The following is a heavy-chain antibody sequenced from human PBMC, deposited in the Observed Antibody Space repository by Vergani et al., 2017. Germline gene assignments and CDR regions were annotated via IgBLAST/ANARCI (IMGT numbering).Heavy chain of an antibody. V-gene: IGHV3-30*18. CDR1: GFTFSSYA. D-gene: IGHD6-19*01. CDR3: AKDIAVADAADYYYYYYMDV. CDR2: ISYDGSNK. Sequence: VQLVESGGGLVQPGGSLRLSCAASGFTFSSYAMSWVRQAPGKGLEWVAVISYDGSNKYYADSVKGRFTISRDNSKNTLYLQMNSLRAEDTAVYYCAKDIAVADAADYYYYYYMDVWGKGTTVTVSS. J-gene: IGHJ6*03.